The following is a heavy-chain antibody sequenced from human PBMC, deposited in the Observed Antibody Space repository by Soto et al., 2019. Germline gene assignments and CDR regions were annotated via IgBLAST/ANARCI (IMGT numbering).Heavy chain of an antibody. CDR3: ARLIGYCSGGSCYWDYFDY. Sequence: GESLKISCKGSGYSFTSYWIGWVRQMPGKGLEWMGIIYPGDSDTRYSPSFQGQVTISADKSISTAYLQWSSLKASDTATYYYARLIGYCSGGSCYWDYFDYWGQGTQVTVSS. V-gene: IGHV5-51*01. CDR2: IYPGDSDT. D-gene: IGHD2-15*01. CDR1: GYSFTSYW. J-gene: IGHJ4*02.